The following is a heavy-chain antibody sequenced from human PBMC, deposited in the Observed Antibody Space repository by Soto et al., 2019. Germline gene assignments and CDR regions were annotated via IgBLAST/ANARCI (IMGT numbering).Heavy chain of an antibody. J-gene: IGHJ2*01. V-gene: IGHV1-69*06. CDR1: EDTFRNYA. Sequence: QVELVQSGAEVKKPGSSVKVSCQASEDTFRNYASSWVRQAPGQGLEWMGGIIPIFGTANYAQKFQGRVTLTADTSTNPVYLALSRLRAEDTAVYYCASSKYDSSAYYYWYLCLCGSGTLVTVYS. D-gene: IGHD3-22*01. CDR2: IIPIFGTA. CDR3: ASSKYDSSAYYYWYLCL.